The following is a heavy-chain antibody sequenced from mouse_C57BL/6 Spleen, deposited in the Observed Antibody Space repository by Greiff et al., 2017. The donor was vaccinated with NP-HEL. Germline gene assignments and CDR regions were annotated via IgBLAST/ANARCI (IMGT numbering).Heavy chain of an antibody. CDR1: GYTFTSYW. J-gene: IGHJ1*03. V-gene: IGHV1-72*01. Sequence: QVQLKQPGAELVKPGASVKLSCKASGYTFTSYWMHWVKQRPGRGLEWIGRIDPNSGGTKYNEKFKSKATLTVDKPSSTAYMQLSSLTSEDSAVYYCARRWDRYWYFDVWGTGTTVTVSS. CDR2: IDPNSGGT. D-gene: IGHD4-1*01. CDR3: ARRWDRYWYFDV.